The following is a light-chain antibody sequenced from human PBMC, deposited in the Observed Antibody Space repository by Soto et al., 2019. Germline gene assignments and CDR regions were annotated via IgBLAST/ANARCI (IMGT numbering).Light chain of an antibody. CDR1: QGISSY. V-gene: IGKV1-8*01. CDR2: AAS. CDR3: QQYYSYPLIT. Sequence: AIRMTQSPSSFSASTGDRVTITCRARQGISSYLAWYQQKPGKAPKLLIYAASTLQIGVPSRFSGSGSGTDFTRPSSCLQSEDFATYYGQQYYSYPLITFGQGTRLEI. J-gene: IGKJ5*01.